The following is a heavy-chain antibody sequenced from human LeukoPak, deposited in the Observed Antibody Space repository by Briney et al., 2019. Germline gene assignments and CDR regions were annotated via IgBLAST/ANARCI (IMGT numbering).Heavy chain of an antibody. Sequence: SETLSLTCTVSGGFISRSSYYWTWLRQPPGKTLEWIGNVFHTGSTSYRPSLQSRVIVSVDTPKNQFSLKLTSVTAADTAVYYCARLSTASDFDSWGQGILVTVSS. D-gene: IGHD6-6*01. J-gene: IGHJ4*02. CDR1: GGFISRSSYY. V-gene: IGHV4-39*01. CDR2: VFHTGST. CDR3: ARLSTASDFDS.